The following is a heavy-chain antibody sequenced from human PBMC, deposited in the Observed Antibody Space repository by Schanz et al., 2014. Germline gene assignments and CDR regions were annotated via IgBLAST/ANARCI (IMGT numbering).Heavy chain of an antibody. CDR3: ARDTTWRLDL. CDR1: GGSIRSGTYY. V-gene: IGHV4-61*02. J-gene: IGHJ2*01. CDR2: VFPNGIT. Sequence: QVQLQQWGAGLLKPSETLSLTCAVSGGSIRSGTYYWSWIRQPAGKALEWVGRVFPNGITNYNPSRKIRVTISRDTSKSQFSLALASLPAADTAVYYCARDTTWRLDLWGRGTLVTVSS. D-gene: IGHD1-1*01.